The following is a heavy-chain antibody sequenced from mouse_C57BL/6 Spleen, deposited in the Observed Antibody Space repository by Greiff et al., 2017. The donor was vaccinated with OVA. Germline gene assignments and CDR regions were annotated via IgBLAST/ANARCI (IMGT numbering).Heavy chain of an antibody. Sequence: DVKLQESGPVLVKPGASVKMSCKASGYTFTDYYMNWVKQSHGKSLEWIGVINPYNGGTSYNQKFKGKATLTVDKSSSTAYMELNSLTSEDSAVYYCARGLYYSDYWGQGTTLTVSS. CDR1: GYTFTDYY. J-gene: IGHJ2*01. CDR3: ARGLYYSDY. V-gene: IGHV1-19*01. D-gene: IGHD2-12*01. CDR2: INPYNGGT.